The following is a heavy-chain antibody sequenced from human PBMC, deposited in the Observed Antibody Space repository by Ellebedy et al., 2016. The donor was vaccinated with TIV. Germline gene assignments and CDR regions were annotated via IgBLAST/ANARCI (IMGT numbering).Heavy chain of an antibody. V-gene: IGHV1-2*02. CDR1: GYTFTGYY. CDR2: INPNSGGT. J-gene: IGHJ6*02. D-gene: IGHD3-3*01. CDR3: ARDYYDFWSGYLNSYYYYGMDV. Sequence: ASVKVSXXASGYTFTGYYMHWVRQAPGQGLEWMGWINPNSGGTNYAQKLQGRVTMTTDTSTSTAYMELRSLRSDDTAVYYCARDYYDFWSGYLNSYYYYGMDVWGQGTTVTVSS.